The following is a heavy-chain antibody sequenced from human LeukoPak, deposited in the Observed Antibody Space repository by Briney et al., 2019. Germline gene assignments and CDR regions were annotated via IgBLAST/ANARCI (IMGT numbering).Heavy chain of an antibody. CDR1: GFTFSSYA. CDR2: IRYDGSNK. J-gene: IGHJ4*02. D-gene: IGHD4-23*01. V-gene: IGHV3-30*02. CDR3: AKDDGGNSDY. Sequence: GGSLRLSCAASGFTFSSYAMSWVRQAPGKGLEWVAFIRYDGSNKYYADSVKGRFTISRDNSKNTLYLQMNSLRAEDTAVYYCAKDDGGNSDYWGQGTLVTVSS.